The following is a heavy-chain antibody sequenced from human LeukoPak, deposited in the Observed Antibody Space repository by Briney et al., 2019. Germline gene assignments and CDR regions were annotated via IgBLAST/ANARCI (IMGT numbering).Heavy chain of an antibody. V-gene: IGHV3-21*01. Sequence: GGSLRLSCAASGFTFSSYSMNWVRQAPGKGLEWVSSISSSSSYIYYADSMRGRFTISRDNAKNSLHLEMNSLRAEDTAVYYCARDGGSSWYRNYYYCMDVWGKGTTVTVSS. J-gene: IGHJ6*03. D-gene: IGHD6-13*01. CDR2: ISSSSSYI. CDR1: GFTFSSYS. CDR3: ARDGGSSWYRNYYYCMDV.